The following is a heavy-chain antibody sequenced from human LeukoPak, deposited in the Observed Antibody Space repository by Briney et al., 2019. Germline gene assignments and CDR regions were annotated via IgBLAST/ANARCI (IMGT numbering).Heavy chain of an antibody. CDR3: ARELSSSWYGEWYNWFDP. V-gene: IGHV1-2*02. D-gene: IGHD6-13*01. CDR2: MNPNGGGT. Sequence: ASVKVSCKASGYTFTGYYMHWVRQAPGQGLEWMGWMNPNGGGTYYAEKFRGRVTMTRDTSISTAYMELSRLTSDDTAVYYCARELSSSWYGEWYNWFDPWGQGTLVTVSS. J-gene: IGHJ5*02. CDR1: GYTFTGYY.